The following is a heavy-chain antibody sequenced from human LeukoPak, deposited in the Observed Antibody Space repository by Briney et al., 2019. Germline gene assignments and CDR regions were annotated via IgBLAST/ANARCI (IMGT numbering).Heavy chain of an antibody. CDR2: IKQDGSEK. J-gene: IGHJ4*02. D-gene: IGHD6-19*01. CDR1: GFTFSSYW. Sequence: PGGSLRLFCAASGFTFSSYWMSWVRQAPGKGLEWVANIKQDGSEKYYVDSVKGRFTISRDNAKNSLYLQMNSVRAEDTAVYYCARRQWLVAGGFDYWGQGTLVTVSS. V-gene: IGHV3-7*01. CDR3: ARRQWLVAGGFDY.